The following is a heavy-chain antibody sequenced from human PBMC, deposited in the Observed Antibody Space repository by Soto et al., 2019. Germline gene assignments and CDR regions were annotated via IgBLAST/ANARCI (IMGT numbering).Heavy chain of an antibody. V-gene: IGHV4-30-4*01. CDR3: ARLEVTGTGGYYYYGMDV. CDR1: GGSISSGDYY. J-gene: IGHJ6*02. Sequence: SETLSLTCTVSGGSISSGDYYWSWLRQPPGKGLEWIGYIYYSGSTYYNPSLKSRVTISVDTSKNPFFLKLSSVTAADTAVYYCARLEVTGTGGYYYYGMDVWGQGTLVTVSS. CDR2: IYYSGST. D-gene: IGHD3-3*01.